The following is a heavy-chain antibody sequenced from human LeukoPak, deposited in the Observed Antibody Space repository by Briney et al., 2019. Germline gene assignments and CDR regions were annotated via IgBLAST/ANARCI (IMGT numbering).Heavy chain of an antibody. V-gene: IGHV3-7*01. D-gene: IGHD5-24*01. CDR3: ARESREERWLQPFVSMVGYMDV. Sequence: PGGSLRLSCVASGFTFSSYWMSWVRQAPGKGLEWVANIKQDGSEKYYVDSVQGRFTISRDNAKNSLYLQMNSLRDEDTAVYYCARESREERWLQPFVSMVGYMDVWGKGTTVTVSS. J-gene: IGHJ6*03. CDR1: GFTFSSYW. CDR2: IKQDGSEK.